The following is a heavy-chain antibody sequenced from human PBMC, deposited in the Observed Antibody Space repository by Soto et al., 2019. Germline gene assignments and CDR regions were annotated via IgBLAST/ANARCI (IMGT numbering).Heavy chain of an antibody. J-gene: IGHJ4*02. V-gene: IGHV4-39*01. CDR1: GGSISSSSYY. CDR3: ARKAGTPHNFDY. D-gene: IGHD1-1*01. CDR2: IYYSGST. Sequence: QLQLQESGPGLVKPSKTLSLTCTVSGGSISSSSYYWGWIRQPPGKGLEWIGSIYYSGSTYYNPSLKSRVTISVDTSKNQFSLKLSSVTAADTAVYYCARKAGTPHNFDYWGQGTLVTVSS.